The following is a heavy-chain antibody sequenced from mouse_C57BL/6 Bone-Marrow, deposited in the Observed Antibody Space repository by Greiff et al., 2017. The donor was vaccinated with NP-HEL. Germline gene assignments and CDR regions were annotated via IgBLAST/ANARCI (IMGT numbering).Heavy chain of an antibody. J-gene: IGHJ4*01. CDR3: ARFSLSYYSNYVAYYYAMDY. CDR1: GYTFTSYG. Sequence: QVQLQQSGAELARPGASVKLSCKASGYTFTSYGISWVKQRTGQGLEWIGEIDPRSGNTYYIEKFKGKATLTADKSSSTAYMELRSLTSEDSAVYICARFSLSYYSNYVAYYYAMDYWGQGTSVTVTA. V-gene: IGHV1-81*01. CDR2: IDPRSGNT. D-gene: IGHD2-5*01.